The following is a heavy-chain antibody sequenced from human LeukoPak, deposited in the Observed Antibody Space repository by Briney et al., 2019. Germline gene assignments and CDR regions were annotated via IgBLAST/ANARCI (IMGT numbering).Heavy chain of an antibody. CDR2: ISGSGGST. CDR3: AKESGVRGVAPYYFDY. Sequence: GGSLRLSCAASGFTFSSYAMSWVRQAPGKGLEWVSAISGSGGSTYYADSVKGRFTISRDNSKNTLYLQMNSLRAEDVAFYYCAKESGVRGVAPYYFDYWGQGTLVTVSS. CDR1: GFTFSSYA. D-gene: IGHD3-10*01. V-gene: IGHV3-23*01. J-gene: IGHJ4*02.